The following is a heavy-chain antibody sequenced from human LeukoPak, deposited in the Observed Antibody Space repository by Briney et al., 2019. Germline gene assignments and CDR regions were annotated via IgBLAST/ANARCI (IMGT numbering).Heavy chain of an antibody. CDR2: IGTAGDT. J-gene: IGHJ6*02. V-gene: IGHV3-13*01. D-gene: IGHD2-2*01. CDR1: GFTFSSYD. Sequence: GGSLRLSCAASGFTFSSYDMHWVRQPTGKGLEWVSTIGTAGDTYYVGSVKGRFSISRENAKNSVYLQMNSLRAGDTAVYYCARGSNYYGMDVWGQGTTVTVSS. CDR3: ARGSNYYGMDV.